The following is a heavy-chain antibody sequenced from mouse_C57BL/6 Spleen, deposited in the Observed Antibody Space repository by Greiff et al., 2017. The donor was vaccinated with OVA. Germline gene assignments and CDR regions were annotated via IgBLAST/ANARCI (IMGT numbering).Heavy chain of an antibody. Sequence: EVKVVESGAELVRPGASVKLSCTASGFNIKDDYMHWVKQRPEQGLEWIGWIDPENGDTEYASKFQGKATITADTSSNTAYLQLSSLTSEDTAVYYCTTWAITTVVAHFDYWGQGTTLTVSS. CDR1: GFNIKDDY. CDR2: IDPENGDT. CDR3: TTWAITTVVAHFDY. J-gene: IGHJ2*01. D-gene: IGHD1-1*01. V-gene: IGHV14-4*01.